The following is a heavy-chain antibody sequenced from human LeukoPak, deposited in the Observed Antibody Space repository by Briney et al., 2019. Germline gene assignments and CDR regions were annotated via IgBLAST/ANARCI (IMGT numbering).Heavy chain of an antibody. Sequence: PGGSLRLSCAASGFTLSSYGMQWVRQAPGKGLEWVALIWYDGSNKYYADSVKGRFTISRDNSKNTLYIQMNSLRAEDTAVYYCARDRPGYGGFDPWGQGTLVIVSS. D-gene: IGHD2-15*01. CDR1: GFTLSSYG. V-gene: IGHV3-33*01. CDR2: IWYDGSNK. CDR3: ARDRPGYGGFDP. J-gene: IGHJ5*02.